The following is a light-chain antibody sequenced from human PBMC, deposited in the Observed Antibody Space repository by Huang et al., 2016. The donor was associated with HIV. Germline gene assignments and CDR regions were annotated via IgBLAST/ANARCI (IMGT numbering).Light chain of an antibody. V-gene: IGKV2-29*02. J-gene: IGKJ2*01. CDR1: QSLLYTDGKAY. CDR2: EFS. CDR3: MQGLHLPYT. Sequence: DIVMTQTPLSLSVTPGQPASISCNSSQSLLYTDGKAYLYWYLQKPGRSPHLLIYEFSSRCSEVPDRFSGSGSGTHFTLKISRVEAEDVGVYYCMQGLHLPYTFGQGAKLEIK.